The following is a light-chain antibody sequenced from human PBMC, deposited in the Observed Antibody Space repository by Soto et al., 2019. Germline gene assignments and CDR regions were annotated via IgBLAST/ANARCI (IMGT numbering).Light chain of an antibody. Sequence: EIVLTQSPGTLSLSPGERATLSCRASQSVSSSYLAWYQQKPGQAPRLLIYGASRRATGIPERFSGSGSGTDFTLTISRLEPEDFGVYFCQQYGSSPSWTFGQGTKVEIK. CDR1: QSVSSSY. CDR3: QQYGSSPSWT. V-gene: IGKV3-20*01. CDR2: GAS. J-gene: IGKJ1*01.